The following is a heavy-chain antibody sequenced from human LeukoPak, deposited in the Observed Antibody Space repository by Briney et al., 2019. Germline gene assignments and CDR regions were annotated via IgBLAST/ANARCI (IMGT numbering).Heavy chain of an antibody. CDR3: ARGGRITIFPYSAPGYYYYYMDV. Sequence: PSETLSLTCAVSGYSISSGYYWGWIRQPPGKGLEWIGSIYHSGSTYYNPSLKSRVTISVDTSKNQFSLKLSSVTSADTAVYYCARGGRITIFPYSAPGYYYYYMDVWGKGTPVTVSS. CDR1: GYSISSGYY. D-gene: IGHD3-3*01. J-gene: IGHJ6*03. CDR2: IYHSGST. V-gene: IGHV4-38-2*01.